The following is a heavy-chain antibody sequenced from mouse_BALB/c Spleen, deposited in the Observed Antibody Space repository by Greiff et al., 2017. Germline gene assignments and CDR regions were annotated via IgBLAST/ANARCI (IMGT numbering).Heavy chain of an antibody. J-gene: IGHJ3*01. CDR2: INPYNGDT. Sequence: EVQLQQSGPELVKPGASVKISCKASGYSFTGYFMNWVMQSHGKSLEWIGRINPYNGDTFYNQKFKGKATLTVDKSSSTAHMELRSLASEDSAVYYCAKGDYGSSYFAYWGQGTLVTVSA. CDR3: AKGDYGSSYFAY. D-gene: IGHD1-1*01. CDR1: GYSFTGYF. V-gene: IGHV1-20*02.